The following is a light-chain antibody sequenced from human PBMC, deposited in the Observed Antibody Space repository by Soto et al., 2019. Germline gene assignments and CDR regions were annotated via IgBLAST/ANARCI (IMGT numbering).Light chain of an antibody. V-gene: IGKV3-11*01. J-gene: IGKJ1*01. CDR1: QSIGYY. CDR3: QQRGNWPPTWT. CDR2: DAS. Sequence: EIVLTQSPATLSLSPGERATLSCRASQSIGYYLAWYQEKPGQAPRLLIYDASIRATGIPARFSGSWSGTDFTLTINGLEPEDSVVYYCQQRGNWPPTWTFGQGTKVEIK.